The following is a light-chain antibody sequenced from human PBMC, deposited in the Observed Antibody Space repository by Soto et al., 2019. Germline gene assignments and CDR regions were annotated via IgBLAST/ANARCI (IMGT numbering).Light chain of an antibody. Sequence: QSSLTHPPPSSGSPGRSVTISCTGTSSDIGDSNYVSWYQQHPGNAPKLIMYEINKRPSGVPGRFSGSKSGNTASLTVSGLQAEDEADYYCSSYAGNDNCVFGTGTKVTVL. CDR2: EIN. V-gene: IGLV2-8*01. J-gene: IGLJ1*01. CDR1: SSDIGDSNY. CDR3: SSYAGNDNCV.